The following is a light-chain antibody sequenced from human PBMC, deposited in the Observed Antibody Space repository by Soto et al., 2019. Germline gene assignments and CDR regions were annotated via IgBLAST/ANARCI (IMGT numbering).Light chain of an antibody. CDR2: GAF. CDR1: LTVNTN. V-gene: IGKV3-15*01. CDR3: QQYFEWPPMT. J-gene: IGKJ1*01. Sequence: EIVMTQSPATLSVSPGEGATLSCRASLTVNTNLAWYQQKRGQAPRLLIYGAFMRATGIPARFSGSGSGTEFTLTISSLQSEDVAVYYCQQYFEWPPMTFGQGTKVDIK.